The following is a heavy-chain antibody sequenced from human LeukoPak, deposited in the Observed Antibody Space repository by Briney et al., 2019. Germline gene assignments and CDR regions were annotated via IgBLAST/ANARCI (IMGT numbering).Heavy chain of an antibody. J-gene: IGHJ4*02. D-gene: IGHD3-22*01. CDR3: AAAPPFSYYDSSGYFANDY. CDR2: IVVGSGNT. Sequence: SVKVSCKASGFTFTSSAVQWVRQARGQRLEWIGWIVVGSGNTNYAQKFQERVTITRDMSTSTAYMELSSLRSEDTAVYYCAAAPPFSYYDSSGYFANDYWGQGTLVTVSS. CDR1: GFTFTSSA. V-gene: IGHV1-58*01.